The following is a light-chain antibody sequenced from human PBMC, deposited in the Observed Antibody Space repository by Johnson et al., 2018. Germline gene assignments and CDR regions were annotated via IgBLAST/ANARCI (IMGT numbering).Light chain of an antibody. V-gene: IGLV1-51*02. CDR1: SSNIGNNY. CDR2: ENN. Sequence: QSVLTQPPSVSAAPGQKVTISCSGSSSNIGNNYVSWYQQLPGTAPKLLIYENNKRPSGIPDRFSGSKSGTSATLGITGLQTGDEADYYCGTWDSCLSAGNVFGTGTKVTFL. CDR3: GTWDSCLSAGNV. J-gene: IGLJ1*01.